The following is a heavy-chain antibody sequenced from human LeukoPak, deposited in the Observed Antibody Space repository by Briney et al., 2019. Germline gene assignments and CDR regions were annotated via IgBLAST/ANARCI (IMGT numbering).Heavy chain of an antibody. D-gene: IGHD1-26*01. CDR1: GFSFSKYT. CDR3: ARDWGADFDY. Sequence: GGSLRLSCAASGFSFSKYTMNWVRQAPGKGLKWVSYISSSSATIYYADSVKGRFTISRDNAKNSLYVQMNSLRAEDTAVYYCARDWGADFDYWGQGTLVTVSS. CDR2: ISSSSATI. V-gene: IGHV3-48*01. J-gene: IGHJ4*02.